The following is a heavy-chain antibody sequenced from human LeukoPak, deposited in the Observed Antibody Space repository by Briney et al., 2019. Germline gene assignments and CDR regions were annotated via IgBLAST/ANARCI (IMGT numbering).Heavy chain of an antibody. Sequence: ASVKVSCKASGYTFTGYYMHWVRQAPGQGLEWMGRINPNSGGTNYAQKFQGRVTMTRDTPISTAYMELSRLRSGDTAVYYCARVVDTAMVVGMDVWGQGTAVTVSS. V-gene: IGHV1-2*06. CDR2: INPNSGGT. D-gene: IGHD5-18*01. J-gene: IGHJ6*02. CDR1: GYTFTGYY. CDR3: ARVVDTAMVVGMDV.